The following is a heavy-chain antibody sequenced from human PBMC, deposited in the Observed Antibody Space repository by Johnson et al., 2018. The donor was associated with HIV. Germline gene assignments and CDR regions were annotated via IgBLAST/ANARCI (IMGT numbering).Heavy chain of an antibody. CDR1: GFTFSSYW. V-gene: IGHV3-7*01. J-gene: IGHJ3*02. CDR2: IKQDGSEK. CDR3: ARDGYSSGWYGNDACDI. D-gene: IGHD6-19*01. Sequence: EVQLVESGGGLVQPGGSLRLSCAASGFTFSSYWMSWVRQAPGKGLEWVANIKQDGSEKYYVDSVKGRFTISRDNAKNSLYLQMNSLRAEDTAVYYCARDGYSSGWYGNDACDIWGQGTMVTVSS.